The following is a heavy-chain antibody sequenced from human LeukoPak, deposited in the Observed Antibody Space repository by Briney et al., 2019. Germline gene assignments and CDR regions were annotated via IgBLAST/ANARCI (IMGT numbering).Heavy chain of an antibody. CDR1: GFTFSSYS. Sequence: GGSLRLSCAASGFTFSSYSMNWVRQAPGKGLEWVSAISDNGRNTYYADSVRGRFTISRDNSKNTVDLQMDSLRAEDTALYYCAKDIMIWGVNSFDYWGQGTLVTVSS. V-gene: IGHV3-23*01. D-gene: IGHD3-10*01. J-gene: IGHJ4*02. CDR2: ISDNGRNT. CDR3: AKDIMIWGVNSFDY.